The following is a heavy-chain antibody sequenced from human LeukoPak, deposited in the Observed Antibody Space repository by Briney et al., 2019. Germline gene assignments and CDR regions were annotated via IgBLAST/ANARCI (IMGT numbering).Heavy chain of an antibody. CDR2: INSDGTST. CDR3: ARDLKQGGQNYYYGMDV. V-gene: IGHV3-74*01. D-gene: IGHD3-16*01. Sequence: GGSLRLSCAASGFSFSSDWMHWVRQVPGEGLVWVSRINSDGTSTAYADSVKGRFTISRDNAKNTLYLQMNSLRVEDTAVYYCARDLKQGGQNYYYGMDVWGQGTTVTVSS. CDR1: GFSFSSDW. J-gene: IGHJ6*02.